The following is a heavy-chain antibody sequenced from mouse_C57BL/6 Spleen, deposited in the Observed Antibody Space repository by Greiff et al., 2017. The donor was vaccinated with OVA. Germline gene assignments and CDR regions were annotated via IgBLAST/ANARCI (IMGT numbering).Heavy chain of an antibody. Sequence: VQLQQPGAELVKPGASVKLSCKASGYTFTSYWMQWVKQRPGQGLEWIGEIDPSDSYTNYNQKFKGKATLTVDTSSSTAYMQLSSLTSEDSAVYYCARSGYYGSPYYFDYWGPGTTLTVSS. V-gene: IGHV1-50*01. CDR3: ARSGYYGSPYYFDY. CDR1: GYTFTSYW. D-gene: IGHD1-1*01. J-gene: IGHJ2*01. CDR2: IDPSDSYT.